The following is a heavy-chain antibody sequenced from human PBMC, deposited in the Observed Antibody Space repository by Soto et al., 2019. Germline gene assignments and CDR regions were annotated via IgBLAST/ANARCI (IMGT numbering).Heavy chain of an antibody. Sequence: EVQLVESGGGLVKPGGSLRLSCAASGFTFSSYSMNWVRQAPGKGLEWVSSISSSSSYIYYADSVKGRFTISRDNAKNSLYLQMNSLRAEDTAVYYCARIESGYSSSWYFDLWGRGTLVTVSS. J-gene: IGHJ2*01. CDR2: ISSSSSYI. CDR3: ARIESGYSSSWYFDL. V-gene: IGHV3-21*01. D-gene: IGHD6-13*01. CDR1: GFTFSSYS.